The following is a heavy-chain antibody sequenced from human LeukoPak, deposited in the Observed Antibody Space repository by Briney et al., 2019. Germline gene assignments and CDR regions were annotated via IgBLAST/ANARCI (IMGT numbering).Heavy chain of an antibody. CDR2: IKHDGSEK. CDR1: GFIFTNYF. D-gene: IGHD1-1*01. V-gene: IGHV3-7*01. J-gene: IGHJ6*02. Sequence: PGGSLRLSCAASGFIFTNYFMSWVRQAPGKGLEWVASIKHDGSEKYYVDSVKGRFTISRDNAKNSLYLQMNSLRAEGTAVYYCARGQLEWENYYYGMDVWGQGTTVTVSS. CDR3: ARGQLEWENYYYGMDV.